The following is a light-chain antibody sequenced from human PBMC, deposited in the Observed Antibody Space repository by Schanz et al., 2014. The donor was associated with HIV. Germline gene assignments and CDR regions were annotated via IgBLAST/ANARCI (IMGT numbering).Light chain of an antibody. CDR1: QYVSGNF. V-gene: IGKV3D-20*01. CDR3: QQYGGSPT. Sequence: EIVLTQSPGPLSVSPGERATLSCGASQYVSGNFVAWYQQKPGLAPRLLIYDASTRAAGTPDRFSGSGSGSAFTLIISRLEPADIAVYYCQQYGGSPTFGQGTKVEIK. J-gene: IGKJ1*01. CDR2: DAS.